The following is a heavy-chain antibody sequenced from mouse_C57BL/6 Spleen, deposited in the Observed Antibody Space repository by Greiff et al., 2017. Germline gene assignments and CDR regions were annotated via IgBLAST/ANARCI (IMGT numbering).Heavy chain of an antibody. CDR2: IHPNSGST. J-gene: IGHJ2*01. Sequence: VQLQQPGAELVKPGASVKLSCKASGYTFTSYWMHWVKQRPGQGLEWIGMIHPNSGSTNYNEKFKSKATLTVDKSSSTAYMQLSSLTSEDSAVYYCAREGDYVCCEEWGEGTTRSVSS. V-gene: IGHV1-64*01. D-gene: IGHD2-4*01. CDR3: AREGDYVCCEE. CDR1: GYTFTSYW.